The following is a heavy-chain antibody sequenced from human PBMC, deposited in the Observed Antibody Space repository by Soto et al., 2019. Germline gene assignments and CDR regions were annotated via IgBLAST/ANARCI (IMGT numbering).Heavy chain of an antibody. Sequence: ASVKVSCKASGYTFSSYGISWVRQAPGQGLEWMGWIDTYNGKTYYAQNLQGRDTMTTDTSTSTAYMELRSLRSDDTAVYYCARGITFGGVLNGIDVWGQGTTVTVSS. CDR2: IDTYNGKT. V-gene: IGHV1-18*01. J-gene: IGHJ6*02. D-gene: IGHD3-16*01. CDR3: ARGITFGGVLNGIDV. CDR1: GYTFSSYG.